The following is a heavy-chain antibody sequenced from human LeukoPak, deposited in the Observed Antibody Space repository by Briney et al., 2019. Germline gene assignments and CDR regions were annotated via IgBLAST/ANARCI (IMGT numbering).Heavy chain of an antibody. CDR3: ARILTGYRPYYYYYGMDV. CDR2: ISSSSSYI. D-gene: IGHD3-9*01. Sequence: GGSLRLSCAASGFTFSSYSMNWVRQAPGKGLEWGSSISSSSSYIYYADSVKGRFTISRDNAKSSLYLQMNSLRAEDTAVYYCARILTGYRPYYYYYGMDVWGQGTTVTVSS. J-gene: IGHJ6*02. CDR1: GFTFSSYS. V-gene: IGHV3-21*01.